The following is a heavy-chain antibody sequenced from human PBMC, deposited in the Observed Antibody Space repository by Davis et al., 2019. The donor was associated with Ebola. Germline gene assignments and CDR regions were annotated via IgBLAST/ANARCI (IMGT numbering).Heavy chain of an antibody. CDR3: AREVAARPAYNWFDP. CDR2: INPNSGGT. J-gene: IGHJ5*02. CDR1: GYTFTGYY. V-gene: IGHV1-2*06. D-gene: IGHD6-6*01. Sequence: AASVKVSCKASGYTFTGYYMHWVRQAPGQGLEWMGRINPNSGGTNYAQKFQGRVTMTRDTSISTAYMELSRLRSDDTAVYYCAREVAARPAYNWFDPWGQGTLVTVSS.